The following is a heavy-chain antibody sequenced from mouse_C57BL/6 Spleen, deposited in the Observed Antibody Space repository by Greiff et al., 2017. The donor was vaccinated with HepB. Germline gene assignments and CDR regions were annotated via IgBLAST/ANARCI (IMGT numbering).Heavy chain of an antibody. D-gene: IGHD1-1*01. J-gene: IGHJ3*01. V-gene: IGHV1-69*01. CDR3: ARGGNYDY. Sequence: QVQLQQPGAELVMPGASVKLSCKASGYTFTSYWMHWVKQRPGQGLEWIGEIDPSDSYTNYNQKFKGKSTLTVDKSSSTAYMQLSSLTSEDSAVYYCARGGNYDYWGQGTLVTVSA. CDR1: GYTFTSYW. CDR2: IDPSDSYT.